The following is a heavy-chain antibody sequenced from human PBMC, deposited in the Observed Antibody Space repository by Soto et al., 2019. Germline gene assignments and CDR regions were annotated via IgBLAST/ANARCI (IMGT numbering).Heavy chain of an antibody. CDR1: GYTFTSYY. Sequence: GASVKLSCKASGYTFTSYYMHWVRQAPGQGLEWMGIINPSGGSTSYAQKFQGRVTMTRDTSTSTVYMELSSLRSEDTAVYYCARDGIQVATIMNYYYYMDVWGKGTTVTVSS. CDR2: INPSGGST. CDR3: ARDGIQVATIMNYYYYMDV. V-gene: IGHV1-46*03. J-gene: IGHJ6*03. D-gene: IGHD5-12*01.